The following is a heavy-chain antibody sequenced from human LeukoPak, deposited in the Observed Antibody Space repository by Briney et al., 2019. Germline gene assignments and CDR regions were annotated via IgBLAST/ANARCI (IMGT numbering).Heavy chain of an antibody. CDR2: INHSGSN. J-gene: IGHJ4*02. CDR1: GGSFSGYY. V-gene: IGHV4-34*01. Sequence: PSETLSLTCAVYGGSFSGYYWSWVRQPPGKGLEWIGEINHSGSNNYNPSLKSRVTISVDTSKNQFSLKLSSVTAADTAVYYCARRNYWGQGTLVTVSS. CDR3: ARRNY.